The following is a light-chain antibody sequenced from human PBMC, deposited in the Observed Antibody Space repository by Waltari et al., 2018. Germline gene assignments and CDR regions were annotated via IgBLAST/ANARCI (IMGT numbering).Light chain of an antibody. CDR3: HVWDANTVM. V-gene: IGLV3-21*02. J-gene: IGLJ3*02. CDR1: NIGSRS. Sequence: SSVLTQAPSVSVAPGQTATVTCGGDNIGSRSVHWYQQEPGRAPVLVVYLDSDRPSGIPERFSGSKSGNAATRTISRVEAGDEADYYCHVWDANTVMFGGGTKLTVL. CDR2: LDS.